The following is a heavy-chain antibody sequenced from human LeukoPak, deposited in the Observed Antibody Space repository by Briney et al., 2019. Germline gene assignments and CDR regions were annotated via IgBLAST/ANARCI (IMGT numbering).Heavy chain of an antibody. CDR2: ISDAGGSK. D-gene: IGHD2-15*01. J-gene: IGHJ5*02. CDR3: ARDGAARGYCSGGSCGPNWFDP. CDR1: GFTFSTFA. Sequence: GGSLRLSCAASGFTFSTFAMSWVRQAPGKGLEWVSTISDAGGSKYYADSVKGRFTISRDNSKSTLHLHMNSLRADDTAPYYCARDGAARGYCSGGSCGPNWFDPWGQGTLVIVSS. V-gene: IGHV3-23*01.